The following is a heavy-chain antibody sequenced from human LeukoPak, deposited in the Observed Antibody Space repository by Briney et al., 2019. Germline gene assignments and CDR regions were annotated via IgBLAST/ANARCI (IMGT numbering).Heavy chain of an antibody. CDR3: ARGLVLDY. J-gene: IGHJ4*02. CDR2: IYSGGST. D-gene: IGHD6-19*01. CDR1: GFTVRSNY. Sequence: GGSLRLSCAASGFTVRSNYMSWVRQAPGKGLEWVSVIYSGGSTYYADSVKGRFTISRDNSKNTLYPQMNSLRGEDTAVYYCARGLVLDYSGQGTLVTVSS. V-gene: IGHV3-66*01.